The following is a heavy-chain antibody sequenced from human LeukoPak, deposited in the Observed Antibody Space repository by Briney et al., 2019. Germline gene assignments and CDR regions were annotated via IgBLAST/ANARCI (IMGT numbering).Heavy chain of an antibody. V-gene: IGHV4-39*07. CDR2: IYYSGST. D-gene: IGHD2-21*02. J-gene: IGHJ4*02. Sequence: PSETLSLTCTVSGGSISSSSYYWGWIRQPPGKGLEWIGSIYYSGSTYYNPSLKSRVTISVDKSKNQASLKLNSVTAADTAVYFCARNDFYSLDYWGQGTRVTVSS. CDR3: ARNDFYSLDY. CDR1: GGSISSSSYY.